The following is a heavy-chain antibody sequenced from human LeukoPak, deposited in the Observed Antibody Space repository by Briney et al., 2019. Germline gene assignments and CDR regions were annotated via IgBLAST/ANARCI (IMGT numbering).Heavy chain of an antibody. D-gene: IGHD2-15*01. CDR1: GGSFSGYY. V-gene: IGHV4-34*01. CDR2: INHSGST. Sequence: SETLSLTCAVYGGSFSGYYWSWIRQPPGKGLEWIGEINHSGSTNYNPSLKSRVTISVDTSKNQFSLKMSSVTAADTAVFYCARAVGYCSGGSCSLDYWGQGTLVTVSS. CDR3: ARAVGYCSGGSCSLDY. J-gene: IGHJ4*02.